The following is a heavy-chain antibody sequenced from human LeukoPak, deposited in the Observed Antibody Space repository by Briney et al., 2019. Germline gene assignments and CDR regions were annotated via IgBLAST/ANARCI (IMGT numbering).Heavy chain of an antibody. CDR1: GFTFDNYV. CDR3: ARKRWLQLVDY. Sequence: GGSLRLSCAASGFTFDNYVMNWVRQAPGKGLEWVSAISGSGGSTYYADSVKGRFTISRDNSKNTLYLQMNSLRAEDTAVYYCARKRWLQLVDYWGRGTLVTVSS. V-gene: IGHV3-23*01. D-gene: IGHD5-24*01. CDR2: ISGSGGST. J-gene: IGHJ4*02.